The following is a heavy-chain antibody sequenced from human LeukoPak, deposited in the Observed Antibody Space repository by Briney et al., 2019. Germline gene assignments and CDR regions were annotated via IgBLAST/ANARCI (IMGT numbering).Heavy chain of an antibody. CDR3: AISYSYGRIDY. Sequence: ASVKVSCKASGYTFTSYYMHWVRQAPGQGLEWMGIINPSGGSTSYAQKFQGRVTMTRDTSTSTVYKELSSLRSEDTAVYYCAISYSYGRIDYWGQGTLVTVSS. J-gene: IGHJ4*02. CDR1: GYTFTSYY. V-gene: IGHV1-46*03. D-gene: IGHD5-18*01. CDR2: INPSGGST.